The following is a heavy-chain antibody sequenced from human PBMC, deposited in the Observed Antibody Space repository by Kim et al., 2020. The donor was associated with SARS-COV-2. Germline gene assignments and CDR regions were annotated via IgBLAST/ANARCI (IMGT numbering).Heavy chain of an antibody. CDR2: ISAYNGNT. V-gene: IGHV1-18*01. CDR1: GYTFTSYG. CDR3: ARGQYYDILTGPTNYYYYGMDG. J-gene: IGHJ6*02. Sequence: ASVKVSCKASGYTFTSYGISWVRQAPGQGLEWMGWISAYNGNTNYAQKLQGRVTMTTDTSTSTAYMELKSLRSDDTAVYYCARGQYYDILTGPTNYYYYGMDGWGQGTTVTVSS. D-gene: IGHD3-9*01.